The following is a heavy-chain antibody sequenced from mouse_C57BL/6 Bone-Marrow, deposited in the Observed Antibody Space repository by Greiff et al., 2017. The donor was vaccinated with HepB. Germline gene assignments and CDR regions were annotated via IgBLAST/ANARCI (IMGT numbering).Heavy chain of an antibody. J-gene: IGHJ2*01. CDR3: AVYGNYDY. CDR2: IYPGDGDT. Sequence: VQLQQSGPELVKPGASVKISCKASGYAFSSSWMNWVKQRTGTGLEWIGRIYPGDGDTNYNGKFKGKATLTADKSSSTAYMQLSILTSEDSAVYFCAVYGNYDYWGQGTTLTVSS. V-gene: IGHV1-82*01. CDR1: GYAFSSSW. D-gene: IGHD2-1*01.